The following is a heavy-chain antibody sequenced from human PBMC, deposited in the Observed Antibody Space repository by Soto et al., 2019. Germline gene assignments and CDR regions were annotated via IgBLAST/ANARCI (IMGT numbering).Heavy chain of an antibody. CDR3: ARDPWAADY. D-gene: IGHD6-25*01. J-gene: IGHJ4*02. Sequence: EVQLVESGGGLVQPGGSLRLSCAASGFTVSTKYMSWVRQAPGKGLEWVSVIYSGGSTFYADSVRSRFTISRDNSKNTVNLQMNRLRAEDTAVYYCARDPWAADYWGQGTLVTVAS. CDR2: IYSGGST. CDR1: GFTVSTKY. V-gene: IGHV3-66*01.